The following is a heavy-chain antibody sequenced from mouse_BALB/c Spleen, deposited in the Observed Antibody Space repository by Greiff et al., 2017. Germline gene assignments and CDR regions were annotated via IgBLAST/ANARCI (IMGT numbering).Heavy chain of an antibody. J-gene: IGHJ2*01. CDR2: ISTYYGNT. V-gene: IGHV1-67*01. CDR1: GYTFTDYA. Sequence: VQGVESGPELVRPGVSVKISCKGSGYTFTDYAMHWVKQSHAKSLEWIGVISTYYGNTNYNQKFKGKATMTVDKSSSTAYMELARLTSEDSAIYYCARGNGFDYWGQGTTLTVSS. CDR3: ARGNGFDY.